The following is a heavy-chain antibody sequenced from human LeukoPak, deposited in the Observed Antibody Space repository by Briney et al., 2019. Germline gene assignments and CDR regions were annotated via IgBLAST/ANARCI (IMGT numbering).Heavy chain of an antibody. J-gene: IGHJ4*02. CDR1: GFTFSSYA. D-gene: IGHD5-24*01. CDR3: AKDDAWLQFND. CDR2: ISHSGSI. Sequence: GGSLRLSCAASGFTFSSYAMGWVRQAPGKGLEWVSSISHSGSISYADSVKGRFTISRDNSENTVYLHMSSLRAGDTAVYFCAKDDAWLQFNDWGQGTLVTVSS. V-gene: IGHV3-23*01.